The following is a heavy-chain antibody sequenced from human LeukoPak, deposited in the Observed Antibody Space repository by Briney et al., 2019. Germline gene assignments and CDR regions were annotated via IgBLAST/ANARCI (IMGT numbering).Heavy chain of an antibody. Sequence: GGSLRLSCAASGFTFSSYGMHWVRQAPGKGLEWVAVIWYDGSNKYYADSVKGRFTISRDNSKNTLYLQMNSLRAEGTAVYYCAKDLGEGAYSYGWDAFDIWGQGTMVTVSS. V-gene: IGHV3-33*06. J-gene: IGHJ3*02. CDR1: GFTFSSYG. D-gene: IGHD5-18*01. CDR2: IWYDGSNK. CDR3: AKDLGEGAYSYGWDAFDI.